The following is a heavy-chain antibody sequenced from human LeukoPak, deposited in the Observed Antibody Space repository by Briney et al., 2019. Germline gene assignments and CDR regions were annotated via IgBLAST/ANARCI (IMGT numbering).Heavy chain of an antibody. Sequence: SETLSLTCAVSTDSFSSHYWTWIRQPPGKGLEWIGYISYIGGTNYNPSLKSRVTISIDTSKNQFSLKLSSVTAADTAVYYCARDLVTVTKGFDIWGQGTMVSVSS. D-gene: IGHD4-17*01. CDR1: TDSFSSHY. J-gene: IGHJ3*02. CDR2: ISYIGGT. CDR3: ARDLVTVTKGFDI. V-gene: IGHV4-59*11.